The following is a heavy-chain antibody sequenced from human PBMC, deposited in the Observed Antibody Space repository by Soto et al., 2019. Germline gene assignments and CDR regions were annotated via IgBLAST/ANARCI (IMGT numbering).Heavy chain of an antibody. V-gene: IGHV1-69*13. Sequence: SAKVSCKASGGTFSSYAISWVRQAPGQGLEWMGGIIPIIGTANYAQKFPGRVTITADEPTSTAYMELSSLRSGDTAVYYFAREVRRRFDFPWCSNYYYYGMDVWGQGATVTVAS. CDR2: IIPIIGTA. CDR3: AREVRRRFDFPWCSNYYYYGMDV. D-gene: IGHD2-2*01. J-gene: IGHJ6*02. CDR1: GGTFSSYA.